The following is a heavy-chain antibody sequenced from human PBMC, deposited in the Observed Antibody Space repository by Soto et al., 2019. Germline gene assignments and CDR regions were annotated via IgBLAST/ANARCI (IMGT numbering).Heavy chain of an antibody. CDR1: GYTFTSYA. J-gene: IGHJ5*02. V-gene: IGHV1-3*01. CDR2: INAGNGNT. CDR3: ARDVLLYDMLVPFNP. Sequence: VASVKVSCKASGYTFTSYAMHWVRQAPGQRLEWMGWINAGNGNTKYSQKLQGRVTITRDTSASTAYMELSSPRSEFMAVYYFARDVLLYDMLVPFNPWGQGTLVTVSS. D-gene: IGHD3-9*01.